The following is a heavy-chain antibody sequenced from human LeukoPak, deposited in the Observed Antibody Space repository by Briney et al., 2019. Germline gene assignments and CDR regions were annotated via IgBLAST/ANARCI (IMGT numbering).Heavy chain of an antibody. CDR3: ARELGPFTGFDY. D-gene: IGHD3-16*01. CDR2: HTGDGNT. J-gene: IGHJ4*02. V-gene: IGHV3-23*01. CDR1: GFTFTSYA. Sequence: PGGSLRLSCAASGFTFTSYAMSWVRQAPGKGLEWVSVHTGDGNTYYADSVKGRFTNSRDDSKNTLFLQMNSLRAEDTAVYYCARELGPFTGFDYWGQGTLVTVSS.